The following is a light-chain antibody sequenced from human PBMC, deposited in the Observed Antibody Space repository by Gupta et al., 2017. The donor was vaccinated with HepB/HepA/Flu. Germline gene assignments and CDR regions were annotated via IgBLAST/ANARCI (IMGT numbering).Light chain of an antibody. Sequence: DIEMTQSLYTLSASVGDRDTITCRASQSISSWLAWYQQKPGKAPKLLIQKASSLESGVPSRFSGSGSGTEFTLTISSLQPDDFATYYCQQYNSNSETFGQGTKVEIK. J-gene: IGKJ1*01. CDR3: QQYNSNSET. V-gene: IGKV1-5*03. CDR1: QSISSW. CDR2: KAS.